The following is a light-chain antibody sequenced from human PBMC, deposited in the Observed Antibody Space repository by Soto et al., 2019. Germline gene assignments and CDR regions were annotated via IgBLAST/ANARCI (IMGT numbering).Light chain of an antibody. CDR3: RSYRTSNSLV. Sequence: QSALTQPASVSGSPGQSITISCTGSSSDVGGYDYVSWYQQHSGRAPKLLIYEVTNRPSGVSNRFSGSKSGNTASLTISGLQAEDEADYYCRSYRTSNSLVFGGGTKLTVL. J-gene: IGLJ3*02. CDR1: SSDVGGYDY. V-gene: IGLV2-14*01. CDR2: EVT.